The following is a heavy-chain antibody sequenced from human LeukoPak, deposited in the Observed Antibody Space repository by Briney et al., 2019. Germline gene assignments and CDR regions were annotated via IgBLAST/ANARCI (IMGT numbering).Heavy chain of an antibody. Sequence: PSQTLSLTCTVAGYSIRTGYYWAWIRQPPGEGLEWRGGMYHSGSTFYNPSLRSQVIISVDTSKNQFSLKLSSATAADTAVSYCARAGYPTQRRVLSAVSVPTAGAFDIWGQGTLVTVSS. D-gene: IGHD6-25*01. CDR1: GYSIRTGYY. CDR2: MYHSGST. V-gene: IGHV4-38-2*02. CDR3: ARAGYPTQRRVLSAVSVPTAGAFDI. J-gene: IGHJ3*02.